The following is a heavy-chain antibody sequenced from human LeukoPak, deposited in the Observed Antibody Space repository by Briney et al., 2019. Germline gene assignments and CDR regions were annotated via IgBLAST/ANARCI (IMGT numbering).Heavy chain of an antibody. J-gene: IGHJ4*02. D-gene: IGHD3-10*01. CDR3: ARHPYPRDYFGSGNLIRRTRGNFYFDY. V-gene: IGHV4-4*07. CDR1: GGSISRSY. CDR2: IYGSGTI. Sequence: SETLSLTCTVSGGSISRSYWSWMRQPAGKGPEWIGRIYGSGTITYNPSLESRVTMSVDTSKNQFSLKLSSVTAADTAVYYCARHPYPRDYFGSGNLIRRTRGNFYFDYWGQGTLVTVSS.